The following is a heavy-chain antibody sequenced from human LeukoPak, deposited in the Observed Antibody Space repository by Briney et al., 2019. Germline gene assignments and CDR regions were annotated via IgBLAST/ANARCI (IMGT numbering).Heavy chain of an antibody. CDR2: IKQDGSEK. Sequence: GGSLRLTCAASGFTFSSYCMSWVRQAPGKGLEWVANIKQDGSEKYYVDSVKGLFTISRDNAKNSLYLQMNSLRAEDTAVYYCARDQGWFGELWGVHFYRWGQGTLVTVSS. V-gene: IGHV3-7*01. D-gene: IGHD3-10*01. CDR1: GFTFSSYC. J-gene: IGHJ5*02. CDR3: ARDQGWFGELWGVHFYR.